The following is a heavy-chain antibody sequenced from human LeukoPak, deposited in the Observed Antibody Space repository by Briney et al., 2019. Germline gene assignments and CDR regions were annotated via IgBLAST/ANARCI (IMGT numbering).Heavy chain of an antibody. Sequence: ASVKVSCKASGYTFPNSGITWVRQAPGQGLEWMGWISAYNGDTNYAQKLQGRVTMTADTSTNTAYMQLSNLRSDDTAVYYCARFQWAPTTSGFLQHWGQGTLVTVSS. CDR2: ISAYNGDT. CDR1: GYTFPNSG. D-gene: IGHD1-26*01. CDR3: ARFQWAPTTSGFLQH. J-gene: IGHJ1*01. V-gene: IGHV1-18*01.